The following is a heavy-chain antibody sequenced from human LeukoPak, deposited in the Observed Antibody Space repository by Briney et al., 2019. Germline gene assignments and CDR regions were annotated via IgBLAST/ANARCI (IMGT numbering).Heavy chain of an antibody. CDR1: GGSFSGYY. CDR3: ARPSYGSGSPSFDL. V-gene: IGHV4-34*01. J-gene: IGHJ2*01. D-gene: IGHD3-10*01. Sequence: PSETLSLTCAVYGGSFSGYYWSWIRQPPGKGLEWIGEINHSGSTNYNPSLKSRVTISVDTSKNQFSLKLSSVTAADTAVYYCARPSYGSGSPSFDLWGRGTLVTVSS. CDR2: INHSGST.